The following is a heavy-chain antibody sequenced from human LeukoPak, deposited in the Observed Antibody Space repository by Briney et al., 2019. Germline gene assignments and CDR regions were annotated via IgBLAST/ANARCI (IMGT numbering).Heavy chain of an antibody. D-gene: IGHD6-19*01. J-gene: IGHJ4*02. CDR3: ARTVAGSSGTYFDY. CDR2: ISSSSSYI. CDR1: GFTFSSYS. V-gene: IGHV3-21*01. Sequence: GGSLRLSCAASGFTFSSYSMSWVRQAPGKGLEWVSSISSSSSYIYYADSVKGRFTISRDNAKNSLYLQMNSLRAEDTAVYYCARTVAGSSGTYFDYWGQGTLVTVSS.